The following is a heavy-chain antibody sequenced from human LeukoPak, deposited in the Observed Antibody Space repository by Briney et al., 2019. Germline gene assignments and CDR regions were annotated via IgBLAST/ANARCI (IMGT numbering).Heavy chain of an antibody. CDR1: VGSISSDY. CDR2: IYTSGST. D-gene: IGHD1-26*01. CDR3: ARKYSGSHGRYFDL. Sequence: PSETLSLTCTLSVGSISSDYRSWIRQPAEEGLEWIGRIYTSGSTNYNPSLKSRVTMPVDTSKNQFSLKLCSVSAADTAVYYCARKYSGSHGRYFDLWGRGTLVTVSS. V-gene: IGHV4-4*07. J-gene: IGHJ2*01.